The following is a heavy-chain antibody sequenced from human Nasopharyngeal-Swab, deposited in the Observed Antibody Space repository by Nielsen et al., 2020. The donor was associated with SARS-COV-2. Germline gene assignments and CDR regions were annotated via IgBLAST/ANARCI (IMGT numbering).Heavy chain of an antibody. CDR1: GDSIAYSTFY. CDR2: IYYNGNT. Sequence: ESLKISCTVSGDSIAYSTFYWGWIRQPPGMGLEWIGNIYYNGNTYQNPSLKSRLTISVDKSKNQFSLQLSSVTAADTAVYYCVRSSSWYYFDYWAQGTQVTVSS. CDR3: VRSSSWYYFDY. J-gene: IGHJ4*02. V-gene: IGHV4-39*01. D-gene: IGHD6-13*01.